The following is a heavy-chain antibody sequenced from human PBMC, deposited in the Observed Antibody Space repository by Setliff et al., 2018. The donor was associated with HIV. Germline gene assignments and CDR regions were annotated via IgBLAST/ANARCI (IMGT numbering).Heavy chain of an antibody. CDR1: GYIFSSYG. D-gene: IGHD6-19*01. V-gene: IGHV1-18*01. CDR3: ARKYTGGPLDY. J-gene: IGHJ4*02. Sequence: ASVKVSCKASGYIFSSYGITWVRQAPGQGLEWMGWISAYSGNTNYAQKFQGRVTMTTDTSTSTAYMELRSLRSDDTAMYYCARKYTGGPLDYWGQGTLVTVSS. CDR2: ISAYSGNT.